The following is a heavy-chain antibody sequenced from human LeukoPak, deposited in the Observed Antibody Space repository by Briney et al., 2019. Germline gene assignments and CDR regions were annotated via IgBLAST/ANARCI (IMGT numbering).Heavy chain of an antibody. Sequence: GGSLRLSCAASGFTFSSYGMHWVRQAPGKGLEWVAFIRYDGSNKYYADSVKGRFTISRDNSKNTLYLQMNSLRAEDTAVYYCARDVESDIVVVPATGGAFDIWGQGTMVTVSS. CDR1: GFTFSSYG. V-gene: IGHV3-30*02. J-gene: IGHJ3*02. CDR3: ARDVESDIVVVPATGGAFDI. D-gene: IGHD2-2*01. CDR2: IRYDGSNK.